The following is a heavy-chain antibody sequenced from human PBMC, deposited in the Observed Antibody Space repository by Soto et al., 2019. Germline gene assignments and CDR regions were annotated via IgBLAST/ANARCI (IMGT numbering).Heavy chain of an antibody. CDR1: GYTFTGYF. J-gene: IGHJ5*02. CDR3: ARGGGTILAPLP. CDR2: INPNSGAT. Sequence: ASVKVSCKASGYTFTGYFMHWVRQAPGQGLEWMGWINPNSGATRYAQKFQGRVTLSRDTSISTAYMELSGLRSDDTAVYYCARGGGTILAPLPWGQGTLVTVSS. V-gene: IGHV1-2*02. D-gene: IGHD3-3*01.